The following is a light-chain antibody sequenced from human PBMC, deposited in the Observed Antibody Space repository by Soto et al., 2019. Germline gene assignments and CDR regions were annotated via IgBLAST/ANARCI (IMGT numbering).Light chain of an antibody. J-gene: IGKJ4*01. Sequence: EIVLTQSPGTLSLSPGERATLSCKASQSVSSYLAWYQQKPGQAPRLLIYDASNRATGIPDRFSGSGSGTDFILTINRLEPEDFAVYYCQEFASNFGGGTKVDIK. CDR2: DAS. CDR3: QEFASN. V-gene: IGKV3-20*01. CDR1: QSVSSY.